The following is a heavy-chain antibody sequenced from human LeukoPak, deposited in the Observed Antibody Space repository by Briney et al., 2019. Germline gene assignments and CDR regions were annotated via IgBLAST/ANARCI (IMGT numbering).Heavy chain of an antibody. CDR3: ARARGYSYGPFDY. D-gene: IGHD5-18*01. CDR2: INHSGGT. CDR1: GGSFSGYY. J-gene: IGHJ4*02. V-gene: IGHV4-34*01. Sequence: PSETLSLTCAVYGGSFSGYYWSWIRQPPGKGLEWIGEINHSGGTNYNPSLKSRVTISVDTSKNQFSLKLSSVTAADTAVYYCARARGYSYGPFDYWGQGTLVTVSS.